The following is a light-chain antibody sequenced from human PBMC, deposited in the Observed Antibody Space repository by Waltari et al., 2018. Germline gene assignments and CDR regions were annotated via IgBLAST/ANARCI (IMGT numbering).Light chain of an antibody. CDR2: RAS. CDR1: QSISRF. J-gene: IGKJ1*01. V-gene: IGKV1-5*03. CDR3: QHYTSDSQT. Sequence: DVQMTQSPSTLSASVGDRVTITCRASQSISRFLAWYQQSPGTAPKLLIYRASTLQSGVPSRFSGSGSGTEFTLTISSLQPDDFATYYCQHYTSDSQTFGQGTKVEI.